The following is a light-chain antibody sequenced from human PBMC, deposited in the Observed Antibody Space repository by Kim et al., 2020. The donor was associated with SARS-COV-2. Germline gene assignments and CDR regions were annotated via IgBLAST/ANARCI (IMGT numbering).Light chain of an antibody. CDR3: NSRDSNDNVV. CDR1: SIRSYD. J-gene: IGLJ2*01. Sequence: VDGGKEVRITYQGDSIRSYDGSWHQKKAGQAPILVIDGKNNRPAGIQDRFAGTRGGKTASLTITGKQEGEADDYYCNSRDSNDNVVFGGGTKLTVL. V-gene: IGLV3-19*01. CDR2: GKN.